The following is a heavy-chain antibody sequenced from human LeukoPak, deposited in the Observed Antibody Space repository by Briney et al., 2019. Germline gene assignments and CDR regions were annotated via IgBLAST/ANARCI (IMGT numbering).Heavy chain of an antibody. D-gene: IGHD5-18*01. V-gene: IGHV1-3*01. CDR3: ARDLVDTAIPYGMDV. CDR2: INAGNGNT. CDR1: GYTFTSYA. Sequence: GASVKVSCKASGYTFTSYAMHWVRQAPGQRLEWMGWINAGNGNTKYSQKFQGRVTITRDTSASTAYMELSSLRSEDTAVYYCARDLVDTAIPYGMDVWGQGTTVTVSS. J-gene: IGHJ6*02.